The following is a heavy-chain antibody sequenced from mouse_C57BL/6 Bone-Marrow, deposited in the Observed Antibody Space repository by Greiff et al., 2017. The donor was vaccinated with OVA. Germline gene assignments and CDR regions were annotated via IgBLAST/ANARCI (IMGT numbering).Heavy chain of an antibody. D-gene: IGHD3-3*01. V-gene: IGHV1-15*01. CDR3: TRGGLAHFDY. CDR1: GYTFTDYE. CDR2: IDPETGGT. Sequence: VHLVESGAELVRPGASVTLSCKASGYTFTDYEMHWVKQTPVHGLEWIGAIDPETGGTAYNQKFKGKAILTADKSSSTAYMELRSLTSEDSAVYYCTRGGLAHFDYWGQGTTLTVSS. J-gene: IGHJ2*01.